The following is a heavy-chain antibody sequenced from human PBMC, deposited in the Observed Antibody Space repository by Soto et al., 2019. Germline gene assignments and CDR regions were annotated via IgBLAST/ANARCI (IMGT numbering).Heavy chain of an antibody. V-gene: IGHV4-34*01. CDR2: INHSGST. D-gene: IGHD6-19*01. Sequence: QVQLQQWGAGLLKPSETLSLTCAVYGGSFSGYYWSWIRQPPGKGLEWIGEINHSGSTNYNPSLKSRVTISVDTSKNQFSLKLSSVTAADTAVYYCARGRTISGWYGWFDPWGQGTLVTVSS. CDR3: ARGRTISGWYGWFDP. CDR1: GGSFSGYY. J-gene: IGHJ5*02.